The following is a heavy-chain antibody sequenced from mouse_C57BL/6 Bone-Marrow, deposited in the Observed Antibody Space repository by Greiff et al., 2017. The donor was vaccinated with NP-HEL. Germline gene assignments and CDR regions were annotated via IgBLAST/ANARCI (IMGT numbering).Heavy chain of an antibody. V-gene: IGHV1-52*01. CDR3: AGDAMDY. J-gene: IGHJ4*01. Sequence: QVQLQQPGAELVRPGSSVKLSCKASGYTFTSYWMHWVKQRPIQGLEWIGNIDPSDSETPYNQKFKDKATLTVDKSSSKAYMQLSSLTSEDSAVYYCAGDAMDYWGQGTSVTVSS. CDR2: IDPSDSET. CDR1: GYTFTSYW.